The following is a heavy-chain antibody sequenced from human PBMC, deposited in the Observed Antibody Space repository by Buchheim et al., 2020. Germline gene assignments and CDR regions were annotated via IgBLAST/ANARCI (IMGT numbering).Heavy chain of an antibody. CDR1: GFTFSSYS. CDR3: ARDSGWYGNYYYYGMDV. V-gene: IGHV3-21*01. CDR2: ISSSSSYI. D-gene: IGHD6-19*01. Sequence: EVQLVESGGGLVKPGGSLRLSCAASGFTFSSYSMNWVRQAPGKGLEWVSSISSSSSYIYYADSVKGRFTISRDNAKNSLYLQMNSLRAEDTAVYDCARDSGWYGNYYYYGMDVWGQGTT. J-gene: IGHJ6*02.